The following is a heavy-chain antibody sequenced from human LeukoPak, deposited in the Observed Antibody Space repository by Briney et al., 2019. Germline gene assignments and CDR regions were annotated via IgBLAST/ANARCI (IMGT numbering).Heavy chain of an antibody. J-gene: IGHJ1*01. D-gene: IGHD2-2*01. CDR3: AREEIIVVPDAAPAEYLQH. Sequence: GGSLGLSCAASGFTFSAYAMTWVRQAPGKGLEWVSSISSSGEYTYYIDSVKGRFIISRDESKNTVYLQMNRLRAEDTATYYCAREEIIVVPDAAPAEYLQHWGQGTLVTVSP. V-gene: IGHV3-23*01. CDR2: ISSSGEYT. CDR1: GFTFSAYA.